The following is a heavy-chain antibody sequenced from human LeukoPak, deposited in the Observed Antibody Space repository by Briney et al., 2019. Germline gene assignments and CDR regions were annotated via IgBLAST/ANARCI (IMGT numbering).Heavy chain of an antibody. CDR3: ARDLGIPLVHKYYYYYYMDV. CDR1: EFTFSNYW. D-gene: IGHD6-6*01. Sequence: GGSLRLSCAASEFTFSNYWMSWVRQAPGKGLEWVASIQKDGSQKYYLESVKGRFTISRDNTKNSLYLHMSSLRSDDTAVYYCARDLGIPLVHKYYYYYYMDVWGKGTTATVSS. J-gene: IGHJ6*03. V-gene: IGHV3-7*03. CDR2: IQKDGSQK.